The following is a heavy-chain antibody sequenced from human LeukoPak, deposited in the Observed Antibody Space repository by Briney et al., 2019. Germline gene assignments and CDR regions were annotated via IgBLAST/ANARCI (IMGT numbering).Heavy chain of an antibody. D-gene: IGHD4-17*01. V-gene: IGHV4-38-2*01. Sequence: SETLSLTCAVSGYSISRGYYWGWIRQPPGKGLELIGSIYHTGSTYYNPSVKSRVTISVDTSKNQFSLKLSSVTAADTAVFYCARVRGMEVTTNWYFDLWGRGTLVTVSS. CDR2: IYHTGST. CDR3: ARVRGMEVTTNWYFDL. CDR1: GYSISRGYY. J-gene: IGHJ2*01.